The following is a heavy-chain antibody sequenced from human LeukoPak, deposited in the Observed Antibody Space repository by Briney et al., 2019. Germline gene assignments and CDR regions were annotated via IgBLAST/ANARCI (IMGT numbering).Heavy chain of an antibody. V-gene: IGHV1-46*01. J-gene: IGHJ6*02. D-gene: IGHD4-23*01. CDR2: INPSGGST. CDR1: GYTFTSYY. CDR3: ARETHGYYYCYGMDV. Sequence: ASVKVSCKASGYTFTSYYMHWVRQAPGQGLEWMGIINPSGGSTSYAQKFQGRVTMTRDTSTSTVYMELSSLRSEDTAVYYCARETHGYYYCYGMDVWGQGTTVTVSS.